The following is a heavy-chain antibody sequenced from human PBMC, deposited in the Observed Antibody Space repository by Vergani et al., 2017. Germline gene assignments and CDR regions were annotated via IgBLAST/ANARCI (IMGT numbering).Heavy chain of an antibody. V-gene: IGHV3-11*01. CDR1: GFTFSDYY. D-gene: IGHD3-3*01. CDR3: ARARAPFRSGSLSY. Sequence: QVQLVESGGGLVKPGGSLRLSCAASGFTFSDYYMNWIRQAPGKGLEWVSFISSTGTTIYYADSVKDRFTISRANTKNSLYLEMNNLRAEDTAVYYCARARAPFRSGSLSYWGQGTLVTVSS. J-gene: IGHJ4*02. CDR2: ISSTGTTI.